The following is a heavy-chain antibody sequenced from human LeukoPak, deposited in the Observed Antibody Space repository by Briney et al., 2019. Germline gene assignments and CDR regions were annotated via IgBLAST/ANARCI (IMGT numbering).Heavy chain of an antibody. CDR1: GFTFSSYG. CDR2: IRSDNSDT. J-gene: IGHJ3*01. D-gene: IGHD3/OR15-3a*01. V-gene: IGHV3-30*02. CDR3: AKGRWGLTINNFDL. Sequence: GGSLRLSCATSGFTFSSYGMNWVRQAPGKGLEWLASIRSDNSDTYYADSVKGRFTISRDNSKNTLYLQMNSLGGEDTALYYCAKGRWGLTINNFDLWGQGTMVTVSS.